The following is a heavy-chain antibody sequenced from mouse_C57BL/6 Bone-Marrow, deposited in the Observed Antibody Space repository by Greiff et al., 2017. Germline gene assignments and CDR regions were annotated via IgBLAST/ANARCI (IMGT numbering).Heavy chain of an antibody. D-gene: IGHD1-1*01. CDR1: GFTFSDYG. CDR3: ARHNGSIPFAY. Sequence: EVKLVESGGGLVQPGGSLKLSCAASGFTFSDYGMAWVRQAPRQGPEWVAFISNLAYSIYYADTVTGRFTMSRENAKNTLYLEMSSLRSEDTAMYYCARHNGSIPFAYWGQGTLVTVSA. J-gene: IGHJ3*01. V-gene: IGHV5-15*01. CDR2: ISNLAYSI.